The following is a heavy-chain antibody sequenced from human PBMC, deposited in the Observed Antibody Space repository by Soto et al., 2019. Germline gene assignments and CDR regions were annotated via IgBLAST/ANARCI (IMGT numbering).Heavy chain of an antibody. J-gene: IGHJ6*03. Sequence: SLRLSCAASGFTFSSYGMHWVRQAPGKGLEWVAVISYDGSNKYYADSVKGRFTISRDNSKNTLYLQMNSLRAEDTAVYYCAKALVVHYYYYMDVWGKGTTVTVSS. CDR2: ISYDGSNK. D-gene: IGHD6-6*01. CDR3: AKALVVHYYYYMDV. V-gene: IGHV3-30*18. CDR1: GFTFSSYG.